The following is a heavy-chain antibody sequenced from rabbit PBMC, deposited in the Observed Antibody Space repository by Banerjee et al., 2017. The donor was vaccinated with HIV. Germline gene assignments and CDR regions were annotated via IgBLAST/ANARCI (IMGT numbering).Heavy chain of an antibody. CDR2: ITGSSSDFT. V-gene: IGHV1S45*01. Sequence: QEQLVESGGGLVQPEGSLKLSCTASGFSFSDKAVMCWVRQAPGKGLEWISCITGSSSDFTYSATWAKGRFTISKTSSTTVSLQMTSLTAADTATYFCARRADYGYGLWGPGTLVTVS. J-gene: IGHJ4*01. D-gene: IGHD2-1*01. CDR3: ARRADYGYGL. CDR1: GFSFSDKAV.